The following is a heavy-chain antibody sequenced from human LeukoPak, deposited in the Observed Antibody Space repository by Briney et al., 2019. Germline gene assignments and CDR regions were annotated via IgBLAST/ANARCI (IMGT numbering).Heavy chain of an antibody. V-gene: IGHV4-39*01. D-gene: IGHD6-13*01. Sequence: SETLSLTCTVSGGSISSSSYYWGWIRQPPGKGLEWIGSIYYSGSTYYNPSLKSRVTISVDTSKNQFSLKLSSVTAADTAVYYCARPGPIARLDYYYYYMDVWGKGTTVTVSS. CDR2: IYYSGST. CDR3: ARPGPIARLDYYYYYMDV. CDR1: GGSISSSSYY. J-gene: IGHJ6*03.